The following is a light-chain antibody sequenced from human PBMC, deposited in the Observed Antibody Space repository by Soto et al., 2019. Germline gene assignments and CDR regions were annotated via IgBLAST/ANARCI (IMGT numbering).Light chain of an antibody. V-gene: IGKV3-20*01. J-gene: IGKJ3*01. CDR1: QSVSSSY. CDR3: QQYGSSPFT. CDR2: GAS. Sequence: EIVLTQSPGNLSLSPGERATLSCRASQSVSSSYLAWYQQKPGQAPRLLIYGASSRATGIPDRFSGSGSGTDFTLTISRLEPEDFAVYYCQQYGSSPFTFGPGTKEDIK.